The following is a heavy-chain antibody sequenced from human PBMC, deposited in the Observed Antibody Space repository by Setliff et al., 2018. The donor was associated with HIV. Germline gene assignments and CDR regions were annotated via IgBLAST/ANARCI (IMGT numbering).Heavy chain of an antibody. CDR2: IIPISGTV. Sequence: SVKVSCKASGGTFSSYAISWVRQAPGQGLEWMGGIIPISGTVNYAQKFWGRVTITTHESTSTAYMELSSLRSEDTAVYYCATGRIPGIPAVIVYWGQGTLVTVSS. J-gene: IGHJ4*02. CDR3: ATGRIPGIPAVIVY. CDR1: GGTFSSYA. V-gene: IGHV1-69*05. D-gene: IGHD6-13*01.